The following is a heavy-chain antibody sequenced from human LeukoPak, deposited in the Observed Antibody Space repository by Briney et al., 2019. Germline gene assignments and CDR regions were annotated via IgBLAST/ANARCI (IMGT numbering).Heavy chain of an antibody. CDR3: ARVRVTTGCPTFDY. J-gene: IGHJ4*02. V-gene: IGHV4-59*08. CDR1: GGSISSYY. Sequence: SETLFLTCTVSGGSISSYYWSWTRQHPGKGLEWIEYIYYSGSTNYNTSLKSRVAISVDTSKNQSSLKLSSVTAADSAVYYCARVRVTTGCPTFDYWGQGTLVTVSS. D-gene: IGHD4-11*01. CDR2: IYYSGST.